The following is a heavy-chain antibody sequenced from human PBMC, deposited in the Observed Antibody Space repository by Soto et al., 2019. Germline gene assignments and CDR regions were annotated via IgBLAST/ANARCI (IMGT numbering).Heavy chain of an antibody. D-gene: IGHD3-3*01. CDR2: ISSISSTI. Sequence: PGVSLRLSCADSGFTFSSYSMNWVRQAPGKGLEWVSYISSISSTIYYADSVKGRFTISRDNAKNSLYLQMNSLRAEDTAVYYCARGSRHYDFWSGYRGGDNYYYYYYMDVWGKGTTVTVSS. J-gene: IGHJ6*03. CDR1: GFTFSSYS. V-gene: IGHV3-48*01. CDR3: ARGSRHYDFWSGYRGGDNYYYYYYMDV.